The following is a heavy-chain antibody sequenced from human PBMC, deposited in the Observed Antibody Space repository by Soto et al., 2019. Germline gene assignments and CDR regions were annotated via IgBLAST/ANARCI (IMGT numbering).Heavy chain of an antibody. CDR2: IIPIFGTA. Sequence: SVKVSCKASGGTFSSYATSWVRQAPGQGLEWMGGIIPIFGTANYAQKFQGRVTITADESTSTAYMELSSLRSEDTAVYYCASLTGTTYIGWFDPWGQGTLVTISS. CDR1: GGTFSSYA. J-gene: IGHJ5*02. D-gene: IGHD1-7*01. CDR3: ASLTGTTYIGWFDP. V-gene: IGHV1-69*13.